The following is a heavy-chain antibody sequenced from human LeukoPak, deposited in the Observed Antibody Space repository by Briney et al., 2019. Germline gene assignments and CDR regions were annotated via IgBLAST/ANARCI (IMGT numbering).Heavy chain of an antibody. V-gene: IGHV4-61*02. D-gene: IGHD2-2*01. CDR3: ARDIVVVPASPSGYYYYFYYMDV. CDR2: IYTSGST. Sequence: SETLSLTCTVSGGSISSGSYYWSWIRQPAGKGLEWIGRIYTSGSTNYNPSLKSRVTISVDTSKNQFSLKLSSVTAADTAVYYCARDIVVVPASPSGYYYYFYYMDVWGKGTTVTISS. J-gene: IGHJ6*03. CDR1: GGSISSGSYY.